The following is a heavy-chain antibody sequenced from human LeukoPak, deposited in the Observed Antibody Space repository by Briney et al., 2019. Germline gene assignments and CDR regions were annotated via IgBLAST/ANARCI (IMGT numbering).Heavy chain of an antibody. Sequence: VSVKVSCKASGYAFTSYGISWVRQAPGQGLEWMGWISAYNGNTNYAQKLQGRVTMTTDTSMSTAYMELRSLRSDDTAVYYCARHRRDGYNYVGFDYWGQGTLVTVSS. CDR1: GYAFTSYG. CDR3: ARHRRDGYNYVGFDY. J-gene: IGHJ4*02. V-gene: IGHV1-18*01. D-gene: IGHD5-24*01. CDR2: ISAYNGNT.